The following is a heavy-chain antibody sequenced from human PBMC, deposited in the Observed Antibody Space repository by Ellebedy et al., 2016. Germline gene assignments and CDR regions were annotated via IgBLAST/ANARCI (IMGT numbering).Heavy chain of an antibody. D-gene: IGHD2-2*01. V-gene: IGHV4-30-2*01. Sequence: SETLSLTXAVSGGSIGSGGYSWSWIRQPPGKGLEWIGYIYHSGSTYYNPSLKSRVTISVDRSKNQFSLKLNSVTAADTAVYYCARAVPAAKGIDYWGQGTLVTVSS. CDR2: IYHSGST. CDR1: GGSIGSGGYS. J-gene: IGHJ4*02. CDR3: ARAVPAAKGIDY.